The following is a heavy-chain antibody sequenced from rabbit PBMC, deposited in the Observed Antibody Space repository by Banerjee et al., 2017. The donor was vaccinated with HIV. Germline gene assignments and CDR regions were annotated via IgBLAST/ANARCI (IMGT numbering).Heavy chain of an antibody. Sequence: QSLEESGGDLVKPGTSLTLTCTASGFSFSSSYYIWWVRQAPGKGLEWIGYIYVGSSGNTHYASWAKGRFTISKSSSTTVTLQMTSLTAADTATYFCARGSGSIYDLWGQGTLVTVS. CDR1: GFSFSSSYY. CDR2: IYVGSSGNT. V-gene: IGHV1S40*01. CDR3: ARGSGSIYDL. D-gene: IGHD8-1*01. J-gene: IGHJ4*01.